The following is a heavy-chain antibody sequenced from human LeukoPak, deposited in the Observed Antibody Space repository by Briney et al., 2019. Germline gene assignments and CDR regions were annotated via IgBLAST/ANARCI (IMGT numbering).Heavy chain of an antibody. J-gene: IGHJ5*02. V-gene: IGHV4-39*01. Sequence: KPSETLSLTCTVSGDSTSSSNSYWGWIRQPPGKGLEWIGNIYYSGSTYYNPSLKSRATISVDTSKNQFSLKLSSVTAADTAVYYCASAGWPMYYDILTGYSPFDPWGQGTLVTVSS. CDR2: IYYSGST. CDR1: GDSTSSSNSY. D-gene: IGHD3-9*01. CDR3: ASAGWPMYYDILTGYSPFDP.